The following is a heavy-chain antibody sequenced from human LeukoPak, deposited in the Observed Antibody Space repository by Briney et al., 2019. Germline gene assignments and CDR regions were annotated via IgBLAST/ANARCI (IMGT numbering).Heavy chain of an antibody. CDR3: ASYTQGVYYYECSGYSYAFDI. D-gene: IGHD3-22*01. CDR2: IYTSGST. V-gene: IGHV4-61*02. CDR1: GGSISSGSYC. J-gene: IGHJ3*02. Sequence: PSQTLSLTCTVSGGSISSGSYCWCWLRQPAGRRLEWIGRIYTSGSTNYNPSLKSRVTTSVDTSKNQSSLKLCSTTAAATALYSCASYTQGVYYYECSGYSYAFDIWGQVIIVA.